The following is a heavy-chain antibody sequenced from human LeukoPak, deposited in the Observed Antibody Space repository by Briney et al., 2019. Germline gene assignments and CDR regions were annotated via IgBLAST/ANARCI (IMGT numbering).Heavy chain of an antibody. CDR1: GYTFTGYY. J-gene: IGHJ5*02. V-gene: IGHV1-2*02. CDR2: INPNSGGT. CDR3: ARDHAAGWELPLNWFDP. D-gene: IGHD4-23*01. Sequence: ASVKVSCKASGYTFTGYYMHWVRQAPGQGLEWMGWINPNSGGTNYAQKFQGRVTMTGDTSISTAYMELRSLRSDDTAVYYCARDHAAGWELPLNWFDPWGQGTLVTVSS.